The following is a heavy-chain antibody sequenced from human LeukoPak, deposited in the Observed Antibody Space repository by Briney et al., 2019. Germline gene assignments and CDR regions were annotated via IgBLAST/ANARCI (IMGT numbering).Heavy chain of an antibody. CDR1: GGSISSNSYY. CDR3: ARLRWGSGDLNY. V-gene: IGHV4-39*01. J-gene: IGHJ4*02. D-gene: IGHD3-10*01. Sequence: NPSETLSLTCTVSGGSISSNSYYWGWIRQPPGKGLEWIGSIYYSGSTYYNPSLKSRVTISVDTSKNQFSLKLSSVTAADTAVYYCARLRWGSGDLNYWGQGTLVTVSS. CDR2: IYYSGST.